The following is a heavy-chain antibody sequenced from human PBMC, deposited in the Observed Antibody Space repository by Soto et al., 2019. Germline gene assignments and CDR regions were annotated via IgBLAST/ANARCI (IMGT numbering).Heavy chain of an antibody. D-gene: IGHD6-19*01. V-gene: IGHV4-59*01. J-gene: IGHJ5*02. CDR2: IYYSGST. CDR1: GGSISSYY. CDR3: ARENSSGWLYNWFDP. Sequence: PSETLSLTCTVSGGSISSYYWSWIRQPPGKGLEWIGYIYYSGSTNYNPSLKSRVTISVDTSKNQFSLKLSSVTAADTAVYYCARENSSGWLYNWFDPWGQGTLVTVSS.